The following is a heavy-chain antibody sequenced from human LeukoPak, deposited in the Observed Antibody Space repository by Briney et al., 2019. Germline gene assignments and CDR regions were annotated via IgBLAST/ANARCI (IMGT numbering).Heavy chain of an antibody. CDR1: GFTFSSYG. CDR3: AKHDSSGYLGYFDY. Sequence: GGSLRLSCAASGFTFSSYGMHWVRQAPGKGLEWVAFIRYDGSNKYYADSVKGRFTISRDNSKNTLYLQMNSQRAEDTAVYYCAKHDSSGYLGYFDYWGQGTLVTVSS. J-gene: IGHJ4*02. CDR2: IRYDGSNK. V-gene: IGHV3-30*02. D-gene: IGHD3-22*01.